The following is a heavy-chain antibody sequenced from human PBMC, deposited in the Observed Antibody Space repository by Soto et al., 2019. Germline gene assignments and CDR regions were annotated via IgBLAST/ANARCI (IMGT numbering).Heavy chain of an antibody. CDR2: IYYTGST. CDR1: GASISGYH. D-gene: IGHD6-19*01. Sequence: QVQLQESGPGLVQPSETLSLTCTVSGASISGYHWGWIRQPPGKGLEWIGYIYYTGSTNYNHSLKSRVTMSVDTSKNQFSLELHSVTAADTAVYYCARGFAIGWYTYYFDYWGQGPLVTVSS. J-gene: IGHJ4*02. V-gene: IGHV4-59*08. CDR3: ARGFAIGWYTYYFDY.